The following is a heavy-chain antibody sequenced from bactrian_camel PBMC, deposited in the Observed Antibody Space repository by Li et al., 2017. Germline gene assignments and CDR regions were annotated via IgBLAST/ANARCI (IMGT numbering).Heavy chain of an antibody. CDR1: GFTFSNYD. Sequence: DVQLVESGGGVVQPGGSLRLSCVASGFTFSNYDMTWVRQAPGKGLEWVSDISSGGGSTTYADFVKDRFTISQDGAKNTLYLQMNSLKPADTAIYYCANFYGPYSLGYLGQGTQVTVS. J-gene: IGHJ6*01. V-gene: IGHV3S40*01. CDR3: ANFYGPYSLGY. D-gene: IGHD3*01. CDR2: ISSGGGST.